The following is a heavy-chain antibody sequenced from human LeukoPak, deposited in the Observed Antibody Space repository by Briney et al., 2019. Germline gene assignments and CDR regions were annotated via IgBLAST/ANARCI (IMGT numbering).Heavy chain of an antibody. CDR2: IYPGDSDT. CDR1: GYSFANSW. D-gene: IGHD6-13*01. CDR3: ARLGRNFRIATAGSDGCDI. Sequence: GESLKISCKGFGYSFANSWIGWVRQMPGKGLEWMGMIYPGDSDTRYSPSFQGQVTIPADKSITTAYLQWSSLKASDTAVYYCARLGRNFRIATAGSDGCDIWGQGTMVTVSS. J-gene: IGHJ3*02. V-gene: IGHV5-51*01.